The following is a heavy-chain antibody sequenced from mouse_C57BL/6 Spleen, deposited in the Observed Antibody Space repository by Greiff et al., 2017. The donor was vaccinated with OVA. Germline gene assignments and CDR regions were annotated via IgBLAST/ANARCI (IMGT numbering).Heavy chain of an antibody. Sequence: VQLQESGAELVMPGASVKLSCKASGYTFTSYWMHWVKQRPGQGLEWIGEIDPSDSYTNYNQKFKGKSTLTVDKSSSTAYMQLSSLTSEDSAVYYCARRKIYYDYWGQGTTLTVSS. CDR2: IDPSDSYT. V-gene: IGHV1-69*01. CDR1: GYTFTSYW. CDR3: ARRKIYYDY. J-gene: IGHJ2*01.